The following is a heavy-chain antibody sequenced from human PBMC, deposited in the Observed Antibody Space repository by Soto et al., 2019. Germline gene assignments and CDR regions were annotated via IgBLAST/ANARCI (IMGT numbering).Heavy chain of an antibody. Sequence: QVQLQESGPGLVKPSQTLSLTCTVSGGSISNGNYYWSWIRQHPEKGLEWIGYIDYRGTTHYNPSLESRVTISVDTSNNQCSLNLSSVTAADTAVYYCAREVKVPAAADAFDIWGQGTMVTVSS. D-gene: IGHD2-2*01. CDR3: AREVKVPAAADAFDI. CDR1: GGSISNGNYY. J-gene: IGHJ3*02. CDR2: IDYRGTT. V-gene: IGHV4-31*03.